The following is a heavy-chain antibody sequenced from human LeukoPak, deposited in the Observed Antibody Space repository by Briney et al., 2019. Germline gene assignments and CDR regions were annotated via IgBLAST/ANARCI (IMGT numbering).Heavy chain of an antibody. CDR3: ARLLEPATGYYMDV. V-gene: IGHV3-30*04. CDR1: GFTFSTYA. J-gene: IGHJ6*03. CDR2: ISYDGSSK. D-gene: IGHD5-24*01. Sequence: GGSLRLSCAASGFTFSTYAMHWVRQAPGKGLEWVAVISYDGSSKYYADSVKGRFTISRDNARNSLYLQMNSLRADDTAVYYCARLLEPATGYYMDVWGKGTTVTISS.